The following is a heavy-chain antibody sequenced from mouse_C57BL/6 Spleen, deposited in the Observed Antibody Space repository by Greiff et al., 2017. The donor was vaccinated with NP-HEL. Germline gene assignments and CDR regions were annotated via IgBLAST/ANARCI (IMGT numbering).Heavy chain of an antibody. V-gene: IGHV5-16*01. CDR2: INYDGSST. CDR3: ARDDDGSFDY. J-gene: IGHJ2*01. D-gene: IGHD2-3*01. CDR1: GFTFSDYY. Sequence: DVKLVESEGGLVQPGSSMKLSCTASGFTFSDYYMAWVRQVPEKGLEWVANINYDGSSTYYLDSLKSRFIISRDNAKNILYLQMSSLKSEDTATYYCARDDDGSFDYWGQGTTLTVSS.